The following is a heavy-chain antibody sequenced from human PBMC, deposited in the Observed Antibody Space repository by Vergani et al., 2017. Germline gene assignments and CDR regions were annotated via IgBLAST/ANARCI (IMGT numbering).Heavy chain of an antibody. CDR3: TSGRYSSSSGAYYYYYGMDV. J-gene: IGHJ6*02. D-gene: IGHD6-6*01. Sequence: EVQLVESGGGLVQPGGSLKLSCAASGFTFSGSAMHWVRQASGKGLEWVGRIRSKANSYATAYAASVKGRFTISRDDSKNTAYLQMNSLKTEDTAVYYCTSGRYSSSSGAYYYYYGMDVWGQGTTVTVSS. CDR2: IRSKANSYAT. V-gene: IGHV3-73*01. CDR1: GFTFSGSA.